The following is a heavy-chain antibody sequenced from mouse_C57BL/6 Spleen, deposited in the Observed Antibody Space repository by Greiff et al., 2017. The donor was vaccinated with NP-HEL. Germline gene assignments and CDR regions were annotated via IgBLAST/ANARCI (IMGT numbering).Heavy chain of an antibody. D-gene: IGHD2-2*01. V-gene: IGHV1-81*01. J-gene: IGHJ4*01. CDR2: IYPRSGNT. Sequence: QVQLKQSGAELARPGASVKLSCKASGYNFTSYGISWVKQRTGQGLELIGEIYPRSGNTYYNEKFKGKATLTADKYSSTAYMELRSLTSEDSAVYFCARCYYGYDYAMDYWGQGTSVTVSS. CDR3: ARCYYGYDYAMDY. CDR1: GYNFTSYG.